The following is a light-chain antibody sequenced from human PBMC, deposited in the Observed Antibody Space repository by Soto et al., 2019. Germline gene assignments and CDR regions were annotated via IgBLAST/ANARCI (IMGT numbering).Light chain of an antibody. V-gene: IGLV2-14*03. J-gene: IGLJ1*01. CDR3: CSYTTSNTRQIV. Sequence: QSALTQPASVSGSPGQSITISCTGTSSDVGGYNYVSWYQQHPGKAPKFMIYDVSSRPSGVSNRFSGSKSGNTASPTISGLQAEDEADYYCCSYTTSNTRQIVFGTGTKLTVL. CDR1: SSDVGGYNY. CDR2: DVS.